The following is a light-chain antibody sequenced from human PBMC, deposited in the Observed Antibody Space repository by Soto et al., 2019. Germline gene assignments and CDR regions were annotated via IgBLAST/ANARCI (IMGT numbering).Light chain of an antibody. CDR3: AAWDDSLNGVV. Sequence: QSVLTQPPSASGTPGQRVTISCSGSSSNIGSNTVNWYQQLPGTAPKLLIYSNIHRPSGVPDRFSGSKSGTSASLAISGLQSEDEADYYCAAWDDSLNGVVFGGGTKLTVL. J-gene: IGLJ2*01. V-gene: IGLV1-44*01. CDR1: SSNIGSNT. CDR2: SNI.